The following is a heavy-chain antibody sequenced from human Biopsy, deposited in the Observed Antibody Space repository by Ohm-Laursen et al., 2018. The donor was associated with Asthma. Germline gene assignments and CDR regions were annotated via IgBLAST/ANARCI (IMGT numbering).Heavy chain of an antibody. D-gene: IGHD5-12*01. CDR2: ISWNSGNI. J-gene: IGHJ4*02. CDR3: AKRRGYSGHDNDY. Sequence: LRLSCTASGFSFYDCAMHWVRQAPGKGLEWVSSISWNSGNIDYAVSVKGRFTISRDNSKNTLYLQMNSLRTEDTAVYYCAKRRGYSGHDNDYWGQGTLVIVSS. V-gene: IGHV3-9*01. CDR1: GFSFYDCA.